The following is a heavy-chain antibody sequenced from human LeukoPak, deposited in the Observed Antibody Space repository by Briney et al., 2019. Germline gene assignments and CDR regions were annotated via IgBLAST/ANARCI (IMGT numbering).Heavy chain of an antibody. Sequence: KPSETLPLTCTVSGGSINNYYWNCVRQPPPKEREWIVYIYNSESTSGSTNYNPSLKSRVTISGDTSKNQFSLKLTSVTAADTAVYYCARNPPGIRQNAFDIWGQGAMVTVSS. V-gene: IGHV4-59*01. CDR3: ARNPPGIRQNAFDI. J-gene: IGHJ3*02. CDR1: GGSINNYY. CDR2: IYNSESTSGST.